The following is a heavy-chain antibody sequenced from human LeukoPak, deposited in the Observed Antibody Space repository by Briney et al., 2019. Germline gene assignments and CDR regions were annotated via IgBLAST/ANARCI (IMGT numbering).Heavy chain of an antibody. CDR3: ARGESIVVVPAAMPGPFDP. J-gene: IGHJ5*02. CDR1: GGSISSGGYS. D-gene: IGHD2-2*01. V-gene: IGHV4-30-2*01. CDR2: IEHSGST. Sequence: SETLSFTCAVSGGSISSGGYSWSWIRQPPGKGLEWIGYIEHSGSTYYNPSLKGRVTISVDRSKNQFSLKLSSVTAADTAVYYCARGESIVVVPAAMPGPFDPWGQGTLVTVSS.